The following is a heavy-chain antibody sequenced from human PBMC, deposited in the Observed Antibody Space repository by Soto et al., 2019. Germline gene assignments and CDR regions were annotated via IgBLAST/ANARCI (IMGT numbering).Heavy chain of an antibody. J-gene: IGHJ3*02. Sequence: PSETLSLTCAVYGGSFSGYYWSWIRQPPGKGLEWIGEINHSGSTNYNPSLKSRVTISVDTSKNQYSLKLSSVTAADTAVYYCARPPTTTGSEGAFDSWGQGTMVTVAS. CDR3: ARPPTTTGSEGAFDS. V-gene: IGHV4-34*01. D-gene: IGHD4-17*01. CDR2: INHSGST. CDR1: GGSFSGYY.